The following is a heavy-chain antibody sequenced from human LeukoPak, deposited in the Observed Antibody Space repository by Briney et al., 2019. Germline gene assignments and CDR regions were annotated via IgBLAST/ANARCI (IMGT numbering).Heavy chain of an antibody. CDR3: ARDDGGNLYYYGMDV. Sequence: GGSLRLSCAASGFTVSSNYMSWVRQAPGKGLEWVSVIYSGGSTYYADSVKGRFTISRDNSKNTLYLQMNSLRAEDTAVYYCARDDGGNLYYYGMDVWGQGTTVTVSS. J-gene: IGHJ6*02. CDR2: IYSGGST. V-gene: IGHV3-66*01. D-gene: IGHD4-23*01. CDR1: GFTVSSNY.